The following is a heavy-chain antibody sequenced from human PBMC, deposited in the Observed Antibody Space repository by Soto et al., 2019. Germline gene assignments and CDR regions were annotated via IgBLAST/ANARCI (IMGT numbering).Heavy chain of an antibody. CDR2: ISGSGSNP. D-gene: IGHD4-17*01. Sequence: EVQVLASGGGLVQPGGSLRLSCAASGFTFSSYAMSWVRQAPGQGLEWVSAISGSGSNPYYADSVKGRFTISRDSSKNTLYLQMNSLRAEDPALYYCAKTASMTIRDGFDHWGQGTLVTFSS. V-gene: IGHV3-23*01. CDR3: AKTASMTIRDGFDH. J-gene: IGHJ4*02. CDR1: GFTFSSYA.